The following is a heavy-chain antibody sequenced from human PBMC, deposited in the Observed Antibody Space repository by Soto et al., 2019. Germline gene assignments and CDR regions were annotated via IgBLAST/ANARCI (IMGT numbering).Heavy chain of an antibody. D-gene: IGHD3-10*01. J-gene: IGHJ4*02. CDR1: GFTFSSYA. CDR3: AKSFGEWLTTVVDY. V-gene: IGHV3-23*01. Sequence: VGSLRLSCAASGFTFSSYAMSWVRQAPGKGLEWVSAISGSGGSTYYADSVKGRFTISRDNSKNTLYLQMNSLRAEDTAVYYCAKSFGEWLTTVVDYWGQGTLVTVSS. CDR2: ISGSGGST.